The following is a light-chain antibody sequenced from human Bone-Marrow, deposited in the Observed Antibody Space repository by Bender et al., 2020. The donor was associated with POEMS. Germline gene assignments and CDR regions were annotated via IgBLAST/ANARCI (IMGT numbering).Light chain of an antibody. CDR1: ALPNQY. J-gene: IGLJ3*02. Sequence: SYEVTQPPSVSVSPGQTARITCSGDALPNQYAHWYQQKPGQAPVLVMYKDTERPSGISERLSGSSSGTTVTLTISGVQADDEAGYFCQSVDSTSTYGVFGGGTKLNVL. CDR2: KDT. CDR3: QSVDSTSTYGV. V-gene: IGLV3-25*03.